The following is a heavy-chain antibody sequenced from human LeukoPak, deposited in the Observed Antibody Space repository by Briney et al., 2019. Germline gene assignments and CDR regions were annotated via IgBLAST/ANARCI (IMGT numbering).Heavy chain of an antibody. CDR3: AKGNCRGTSCYSDY. J-gene: IGHJ4*02. CDR2: IYSGGNT. Sequence: GGSLRLSCAASGFAVSNSFMTWVRQAPGKGLEWVSVIYSGGNTFYADSVKGRFTISRDNSKNTLYLQMNSLRAEDTAVYYCAKGNCRGTSCYSDYWGQGTLVTVSS. V-gene: IGHV3-53*01. CDR1: GFAVSNSF. D-gene: IGHD2-2*02.